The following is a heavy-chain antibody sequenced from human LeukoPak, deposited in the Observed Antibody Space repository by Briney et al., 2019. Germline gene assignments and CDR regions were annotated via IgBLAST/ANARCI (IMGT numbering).Heavy chain of an antibody. D-gene: IGHD3-9*01. CDR3: ARDTAYYDILTANNWFDP. CDR2: IIPILGIA. Sequence: ASVKVSCMASGGTFSSYAISWVRQAPGQGLEWMGRIIPILGIANYAQRFQGRVTITADKSTSTAYMELSSLRSEDTAVYYCARDTAYYDILTANNWFDPWGQGTLVTVSS. V-gene: IGHV1-69*04. J-gene: IGHJ5*02. CDR1: GGTFSSYA.